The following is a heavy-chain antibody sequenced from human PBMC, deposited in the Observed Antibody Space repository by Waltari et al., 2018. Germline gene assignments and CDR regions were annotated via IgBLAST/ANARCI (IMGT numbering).Heavy chain of an antibody. CDR3: ARSNIGLLWFGQQEANWFDP. D-gene: IGHD3-10*01. CDR1: GFPFSSYS. J-gene: IGHJ5*02. CDR2: ISSSSSYI. V-gene: IGHV3-21*01. Sequence: EVQLVESGGGLVKPGGSLRLSCAASGFPFSSYSMKWVRQAPGKGLEWVSSISSSSSYIYYADSVKGRFTISRDNAKNSLYLQMNSLRAEDTAVYYCARSNIGLLWFGQQEANWFDPWGQGTLVTVSS.